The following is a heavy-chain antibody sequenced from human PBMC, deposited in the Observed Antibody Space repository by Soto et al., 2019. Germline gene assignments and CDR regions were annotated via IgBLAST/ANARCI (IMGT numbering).Heavy chain of an antibody. Sequence: PGESLKISGNGSGYSFTSYWIGWVRQMPGKGLEWMGIIYPGDSDTRYSPSFQGQVTISADKSISTAYLQWSSLKASDTAMYYCARQSQYYYDSSGYYYWGQGTLVTVSS. D-gene: IGHD3-22*01. V-gene: IGHV5-51*01. CDR2: IYPGDSDT. CDR1: GYSFTSYW. J-gene: IGHJ4*02. CDR3: ARQSQYYYDSSGYYY.